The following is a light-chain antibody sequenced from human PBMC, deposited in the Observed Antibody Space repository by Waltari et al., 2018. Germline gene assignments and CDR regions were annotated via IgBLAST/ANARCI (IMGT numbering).Light chain of an antibody. V-gene: IGKV1-5*03. CDR1: QSVSVW. J-gene: IGKJ1*01. CDR2: AAS. CDR3: QQYNSYST. Sequence: DVQMTQSPSTLSASVGDRVTITCRASQSVSVWLAWYQQKPGKAPNLLIDAASSLESGVPSRFSGSGSGTEFTLTISGLQPDDFATYYCQQYNSYSTFGQGTKVEIK.